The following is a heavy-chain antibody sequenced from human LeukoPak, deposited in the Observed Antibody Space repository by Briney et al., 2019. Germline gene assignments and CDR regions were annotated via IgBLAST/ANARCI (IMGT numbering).Heavy chain of an antibody. Sequence: GASVKVSCKVSGYTLTELSMHWVRQAPGQGLEWMGWISAYNGNRNYAQKFQGRVTMTTDTTTSTAYMELRSLRSDDTAVYHCARVGGTYYSDGSGYYYSDYWGQGTLVTVSS. CDR3: ARVGGTYYSDGSGYYYSDY. V-gene: IGHV1-18*01. J-gene: IGHJ4*02. CDR1: GYTLTELS. D-gene: IGHD3-22*01. CDR2: ISAYNGNR.